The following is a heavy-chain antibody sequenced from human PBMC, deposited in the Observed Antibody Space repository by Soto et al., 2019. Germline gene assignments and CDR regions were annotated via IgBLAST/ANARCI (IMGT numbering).Heavy chain of an antibody. CDR3: TTSSLRYYYGMDV. V-gene: IGHV3-15*01. CDR2: ISGSGGTT. CDR1: GFTFSSYA. D-gene: IGHD6-6*01. J-gene: IGHJ6*02. Sequence: PGGSLRLSCAASGFTFSSYAMSWVRQAPGKGLEWVSGISGSGGTTDYAAPVKGRFTISRDDSKNTLYLQMNSLKTEDTAVYYCTTSSLRYYYGMDVWGQGTTVTVSS.